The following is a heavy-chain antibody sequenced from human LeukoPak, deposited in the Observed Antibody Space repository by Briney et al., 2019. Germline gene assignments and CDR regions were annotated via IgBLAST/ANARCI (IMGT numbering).Heavy chain of an antibody. CDR1: GFTFSSYW. CDR2: IKEDGSEK. Sequence: PGRSLRLSCAASGFTFSSYWMSWVRQAPGKGLEWVANIKEDGSEKYYVDSVKGRFTISRDNAKNSLYLQMNSLRAEDTAIYYCAKDPNGDYVGAFDFWGRGTMVTVSS. V-gene: IGHV3-7*01. J-gene: IGHJ3*01. D-gene: IGHD4-23*01. CDR3: AKDPNGDYVGAFDF.